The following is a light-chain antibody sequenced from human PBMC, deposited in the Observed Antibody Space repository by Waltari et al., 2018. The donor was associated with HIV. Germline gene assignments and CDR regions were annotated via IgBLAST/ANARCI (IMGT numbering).Light chain of an antibody. J-gene: IGKJ1*01. CDR3: HHYGTSPRT. CDR2: GAS. V-gene: IGKV3-20*01. CDR1: QSITSNY. Sequence: EIVLTQSPGTLSLSPGERATLSCRASQSITSNYLAWYQHKPGQAPRLLIYGASSRATGIPDRFSGSGSGTDFTLTISRLETEDFAIYYCHHYGTSPRTFGRGTKVDLK.